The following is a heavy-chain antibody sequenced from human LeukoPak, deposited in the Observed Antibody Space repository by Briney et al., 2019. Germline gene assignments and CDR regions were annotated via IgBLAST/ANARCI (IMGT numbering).Heavy chain of an antibody. Sequence: GSVKVSCKASGYTFISYGISWVRQAPGQGLEWMGWISAYNGNTNYAQKLQGRVTMTTDTSTSTAYMELRSLRSDDTAVYYCARYFIAVAAVDYWGQGTLVTVSS. V-gene: IGHV1-18*04. CDR3: ARYFIAVAAVDY. J-gene: IGHJ4*02. CDR2: ISAYNGNT. D-gene: IGHD6-19*01. CDR1: GYTFISYG.